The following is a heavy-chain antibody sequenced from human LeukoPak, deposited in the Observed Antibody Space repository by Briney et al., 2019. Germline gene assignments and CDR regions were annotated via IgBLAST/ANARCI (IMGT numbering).Heavy chain of an antibody. CDR2: IKQDGSEK. D-gene: IGHD2-21*01. V-gene: IGHV3-7*01. Sequence: PGGSLRLSCAASGFTFSSYWMSWARQAPGKGLEWVANIKQDGSEKYYVDSVKGRFTISRDNAKNSLYLQMNSLRAEDTAVYYCARDLGDRTFDYWGQGTLVTVSS. CDR1: GFTFSSYW. J-gene: IGHJ4*02. CDR3: ARDLGDRTFDY.